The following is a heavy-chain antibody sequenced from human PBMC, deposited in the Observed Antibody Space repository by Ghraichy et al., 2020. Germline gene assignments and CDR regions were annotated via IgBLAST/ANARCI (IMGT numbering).Heavy chain of an antibody. J-gene: IGHJ4*02. V-gene: IGHV3-15*01. Sequence: GGSLRLSCVASGFTFNNAWMIWVRQAPGKGLEWVGRIRSKADGETLDYAAPVKGRFTISRDDSKNTLYLQMNSLKTDDTAVYYCAIHCNTYTCYAGGFSDYWGQGTLVTVSS. D-gene: IGHD2/OR15-2a*01. CDR2: IRSKADGETL. CDR1: GFTFNNAW. CDR3: AIHCNTYTCYAGGFSDY.